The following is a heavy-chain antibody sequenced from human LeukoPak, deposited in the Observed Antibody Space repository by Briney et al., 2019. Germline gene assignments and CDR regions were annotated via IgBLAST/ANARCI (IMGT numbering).Heavy chain of an antibody. CDR2: IYSNRNHI. Sequence: GGSLRLSCTGAGFTVSSYSMNWVRQAPGKGLEWASSIYSNRNHISHVVSVRGRFTISRDNAKNSLYLQMNSLRAEDTAVYYCARGAGLRVRFLERDYYYMDVWGKGTTVTVSS. J-gene: IGHJ6*03. CDR3: ARGAGLRVRFLERDYYYMDV. CDR1: GFTVSSYS. D-gene: IGHD3-3*01. V-gene: IGHV3-21*01.